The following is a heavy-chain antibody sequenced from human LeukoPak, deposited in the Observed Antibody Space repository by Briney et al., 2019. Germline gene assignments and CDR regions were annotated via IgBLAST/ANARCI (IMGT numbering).Heavy chain of an antibody. CDR1: GFTFSNFN. Sequence: GGSLRLSCAASGFTFSNFNMNWVRQAPGKGLEWVSCISSSGYSIYYADSVKGRFTISRDNAKTSLYLQMNSLRAEDTAVYYCARDLSGIAGYTYGRGIDYWGQGTLVTVSS. V-gene: IGHV3-21*01. J-gene: IGHJ4*02. CDR2: ISSSGYSI. D-gene: IGHD5-18*01. CDR3: ARDLSGIAGYTYGRGIDY.